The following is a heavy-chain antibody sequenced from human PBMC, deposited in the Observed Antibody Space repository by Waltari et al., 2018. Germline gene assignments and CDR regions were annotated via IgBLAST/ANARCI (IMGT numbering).Heavy chain of an antibody. V-gene: IGHV3-23*01. Sequence: EVQLLESGGNLVQPGGSLRLSCAASGFIFSTYAMNWVRQAPGKGLEWVSTISNTGAETDYADSVKGRFTISRDSSKNTVYLQMNSLKAEDTAVYYCAKLQLWQFRGMDVWGQGTAVTVSS. CDR3: AKLQLWQFRGMDV. CDR1: GFIFSTYA. D-gene: IGHD2-21*01. CDR2: ISNTGAET. J-gene: IGHJ6*02.